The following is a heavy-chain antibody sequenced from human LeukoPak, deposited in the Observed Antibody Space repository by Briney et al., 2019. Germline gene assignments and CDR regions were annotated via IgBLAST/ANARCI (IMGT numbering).Heavy chain of an antibody. CDR2: IYHSGST. D-gene: IGHD6-19*01. Sequence: SETLSLTCTVSGYSISSGYYWGWIRQPPGKGLEWIGSIYHSGSTYYNPSLKSRVTISVDTSKNQFSLKLSSVTAADTAVYYCARRGGQWLKLAWFDPWGQGTLVTVSS. CDR3: ARRGGQWLKLAWFDP. V-gene: IGHV4-38-2*02. CDR1: GYSISSGYY. J-gene: IGHJ5*02.